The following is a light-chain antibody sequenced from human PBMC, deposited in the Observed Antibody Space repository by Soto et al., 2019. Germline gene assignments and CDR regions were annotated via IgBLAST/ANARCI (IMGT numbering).Light chain of an antibody. CDR1: QGIRTS. Sequence: DIQMTQSPSSLSASVGDRVTITCRASQGIRTSLAWYQHKPGKVPKLLIYAASTLQSGVPSRFSGSGSRTNFTLTISSLQPEDVATYCCQKYNSAPWTFGQGTKVEIK. CDR3: QKYNSAPWT. V-gene: IGKV1-27*01. CDR2: AAS. J-gene: IGKJ1*01.